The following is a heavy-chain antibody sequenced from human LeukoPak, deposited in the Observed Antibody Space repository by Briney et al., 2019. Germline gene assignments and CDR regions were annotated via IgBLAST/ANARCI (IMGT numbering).Heavy chain of an antibody. J-gene: IGHJ6*03. CDR2: IIPIFGTA. CDR1: GYTFATYD. V-gene: IGHV1-69*05. CDR3: ARESSPAYYYMDV. D-gene: IGHD5/OR15-5a*01. Sequence: SVKVSCKASGYTFATYDINWVRQAPGQGLEWMGGIIPIFGTANYAQKFQGRVTITTDESTSTAYMELSSLRSEDTAVYYCARESSPAYYYMDVWGKGTTVTVSS.